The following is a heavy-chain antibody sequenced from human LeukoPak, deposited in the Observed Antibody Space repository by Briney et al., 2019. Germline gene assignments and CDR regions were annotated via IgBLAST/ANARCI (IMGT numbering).Heavy chain of an antibody. D-gene: IGHD2-15*01. Sequence: GGSLRLSCAASGFTFSSYAMSWVRQAPGKGLEWVSAINGSGGSTYYADSVKGRFTISRDNSKNTLYLQMNSLRAEDTAVYYCAKEYCSGGSCYYFDYWGQGTLVTVSS. CDR3: AKEYCSGGSCYYFDY. CDR1: GFTFSSYA. CDR2: INGSGGST. J-gene: IGHJ4*02. V-gene: IGHV3-23*01.